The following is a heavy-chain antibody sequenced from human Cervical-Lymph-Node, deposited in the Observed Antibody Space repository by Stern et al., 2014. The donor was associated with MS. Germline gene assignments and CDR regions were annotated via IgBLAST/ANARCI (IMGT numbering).Heavy chain of an antibody. J-gene: IGHJ4*02. D-gene: IGHD4-23*01. CDR2: VIPLFGRG. CDR3: ARGSTVITDYFDY. V-gene: IGHV1-69*01. CDR1: GGTFSSYA. Sequence: VQLVESGAEVEKPGSSVKVSCKASGGTFSSYAISWGRQAPGQGLEWVGGVIPLFGRGTYAQTFQGRVTIISGDSTTTQYMQTRSQRSEDTAVYYCARGSTVITDYFDYWGQGTLVTVSS.